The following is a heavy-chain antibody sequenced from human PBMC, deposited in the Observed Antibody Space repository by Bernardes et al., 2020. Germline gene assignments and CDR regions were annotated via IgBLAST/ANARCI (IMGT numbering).Heavy chain of an antibody. D-gene: IGHD4-17*01. CDR3: ATEDGEWLES. CDR2: ISGGGGST. CDR1: GFTFSSYA. V-gene: IGHV3-23*01. Sequence: GGSLRLSCAASGFTFSSYAMSWVRQAPGRGLEWVSAISGGGGSTYYADSVKGRFAISRDNSNNTLYLQMNNLRVEDTALYRCATEDGEWLESWGQGTLVTVSS. J-gene: IGHJ5*01.